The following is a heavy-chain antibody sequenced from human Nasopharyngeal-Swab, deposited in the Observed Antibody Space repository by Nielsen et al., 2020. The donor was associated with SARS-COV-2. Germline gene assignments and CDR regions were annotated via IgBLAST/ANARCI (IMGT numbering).Heavy chain of an antibody. CDR2: INSDGSST. CDR3: ARDGKALYYDFPESPLDY. CDR1: GFTFSSYW. Sequence: GGSLRLSCAASGFTFSSYWMHWVRHAPGKGLVWVSRINSDGSSTSYADSVKGRFTISRDNAKNTLYLQMNSLRAEDTAVYHCARDGKALYYDFPESPLDYWGQGTLVTVSS. V-gene: IGHV3-74*01. J-gene: IGHJ4*02. D-gene: IGHD3-3*01.